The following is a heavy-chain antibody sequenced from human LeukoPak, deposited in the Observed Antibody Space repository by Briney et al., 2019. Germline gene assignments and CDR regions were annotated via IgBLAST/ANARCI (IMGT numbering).Heavy chain of an antibody. V-gene: IGHV3-21*04. D-gene: IGHD6-19*01. J-gene: IGHJ4*02. CDR2: ISSSSSYI. CDR3: AREKEVAGIDY. Sequence: GGSLRLSCAASGFTFSSYSMNWVRQAPGKGLEWVSSISSSSSYIYYADSVKGRFTISRDNSKNTLYLQMNSLRAEDTAVYYCAREKEVAGIDYWGQGTLVTVSS. CDR1: GFTFSSYS.